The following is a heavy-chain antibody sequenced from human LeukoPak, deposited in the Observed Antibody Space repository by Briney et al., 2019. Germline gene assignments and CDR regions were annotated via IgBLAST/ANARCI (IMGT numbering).Heavy chain of an antibody. CDR1: GFTFSSYA. J-gene: IGHJ4*02. Sequence: GRSLRLSCAASGFTFSSYAMHWVRQAPGKGLEWVAVISYDGSNKYYADSVEGRFTISRDNSKNTLYLQMNSLRAEDTAVYCCARGDVVVPAAMGYWGQGTLVTVSS. CDR2: ISYDGSNK. D-gene: IGHD2-2*01. V-gene: IGHV3-30-3*01. CDR3: ARGDVVVPAAMGY.